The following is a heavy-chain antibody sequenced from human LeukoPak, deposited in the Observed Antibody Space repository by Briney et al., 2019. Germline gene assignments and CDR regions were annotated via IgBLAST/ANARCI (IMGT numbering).Heavy chain of an antibody. J-gene: IGHJ4*02. CDR1: GFTFGSYS. CDR3: ARDHLTKYCSSTSCYGGY. V-gene: IGHV3-23*01. D-gene: IGHD2-2*01. Sequence: GGSLRLSCAASGFTFGSYSMSWVRQAPGKGLEWVSAISGNSDSTYYADSVKGRFTISRDNAKNSLYLQMNSLRAEDTAVYYCARDHLTKYCSSTSCYGGYWGQGTLVTVSS. CDR2: ISGNSDST.